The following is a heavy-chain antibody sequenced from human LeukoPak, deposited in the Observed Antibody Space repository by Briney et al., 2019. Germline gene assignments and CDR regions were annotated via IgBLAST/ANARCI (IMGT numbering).Heavy chain of an antibody. V-gene: IGHV3-30*02. Sequence: GGSLRLSCGAPGFTFSSYGMHWVRQAPGKGLEWVAFIRYDGSNKYYADSVKGRFTISRDNSKNTLYLQMNRLRAEDTAVYYCAKDIYGGNSEGVFDYWGQGTLVTVSS. D-gene: IGHD4-23*01. CDR2: IRYDGSNK. J-gene: IGHJ4*02. CDR3: AKDIYGGNSEGVFDY. CDR1: GFTFSSYG.